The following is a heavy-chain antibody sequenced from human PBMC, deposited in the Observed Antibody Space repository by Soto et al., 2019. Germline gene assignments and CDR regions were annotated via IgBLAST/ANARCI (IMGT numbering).Heavy chain of an antibody. CDR2: IKSKTDGGTT. Sequence: EVQLVESGGGLVKPGGSLRLSCAASGFTFSNAWMNWVRQAPGKGLEWVVRIKSKTDGGTTDYAAPVKGRFTISRDDSKSTLYLQMNRLNTEDTAVYYGTPDPSTMFGVVMADSADGMDVWGQGTKVTGSS. CDR3: TPDPSTMFGVVMADSADGMDV. J-gene: IGHJ6*02. V-gene: IGHV3-15*07. D-gene: IGHD3-3*01. CDR1: GFTFSNAW.